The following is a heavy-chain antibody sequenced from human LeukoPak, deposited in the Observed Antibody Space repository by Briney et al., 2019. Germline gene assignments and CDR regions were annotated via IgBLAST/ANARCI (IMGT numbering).Heavy chain of an antibody. D-gene: IGHD1-26*01. V-gene: IGHV3-30*03. CDR3: ARGIVGAADYFDY. CDR2: ISYDGSNK. J-gene: IGHJ4*02. Sequence: PGGSLRLSCAASGFTFSSYGMHWVRQAPGKGLEWVAVISYDGSNKYYADSVKGRFTISRDNSKNTLYLQMNSLRAEDTAVYYCARGIVGAADYFDYWGQGTLVTVSS. CDR1: GFTFSSYG.